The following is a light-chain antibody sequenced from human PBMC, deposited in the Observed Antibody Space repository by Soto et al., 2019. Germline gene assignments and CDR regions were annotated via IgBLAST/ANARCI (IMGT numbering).Light chain of an antibody. CDR3: SSYTSSSTDVV. V-gene: IGLV2-14*01. CDR2: DVS. Sequence: QSALTQPASVSGSPGQSITISCTGTSSDVGGYNYVSWYQQHPGKAPKLMICDVSNRPSGVSNRFSGSKSGNTASLTISGLQAEDEADYYCSSYTSSSTDVVFGGGTKLTVL. CDR1: SSDVGGYNY. J-gene: IGLJ2*01.